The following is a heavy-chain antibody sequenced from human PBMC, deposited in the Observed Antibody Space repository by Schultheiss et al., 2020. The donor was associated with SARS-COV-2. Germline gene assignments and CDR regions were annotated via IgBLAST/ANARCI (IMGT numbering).Heavy chain of an antibody. D-gene: IGHD3-16*01. V-gene: IGHV3-23*01. Sequence: GESLKISCAASGFTFRSYAMSWVRQAPGKGLEWVSAISGSGGSTYYADSVKGRFTISRDNSKNSLYLQMNSLRAEDTAVYYCARALKGHWFDPWGQGTLVTVSS. CDR1: GFTFRSYA. J-gene: IGHJ5*02. CDR2: ISGSGGST. CDR3: ARALKGHWFDP.